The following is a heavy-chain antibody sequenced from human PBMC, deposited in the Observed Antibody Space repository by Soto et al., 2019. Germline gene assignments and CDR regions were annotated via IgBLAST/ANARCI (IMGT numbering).Heavy chain of an antibody. Sequence: PGGSLRLSCAASGFTFSSNSMTWVRQAPGKGLEWVSGISATGDKTFYLDSVRGRFTVSRDIYKNILYLHMSSLRAEDTAVYYCTKWSGFGDAWGQGTLVTVSS. CDR2: ISATGDKT. CDR1: GFTFSSNS. V-gene: IGHV3-23*01. J-gene: IGHJ5*02. D-gene: IGHD3-10*01. CDR3: TKWSGFGDA.